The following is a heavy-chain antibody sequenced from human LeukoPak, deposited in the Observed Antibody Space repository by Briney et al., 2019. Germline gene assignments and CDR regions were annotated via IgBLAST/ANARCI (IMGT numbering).Heavy chain of an antibody. CDR3: ARGPRRTTAMAYNWFDP. V-gene: IGHV4-34*01. CDR2: INHSGST. D-gene: IGHD5-18*01. CDR1: GGSFSGYY. J-gene: IGHJ5*02. Sequence: SETLSLTCAVYGGSFSGYYWSWIRQPPGKGLEWIGEINHSGSTNYNPSLKSRVTISVDTSKNQFSLKLSSVTAADTAVYYCARGPRRTTAMAYNWFDPWGQGTLVTVSS.